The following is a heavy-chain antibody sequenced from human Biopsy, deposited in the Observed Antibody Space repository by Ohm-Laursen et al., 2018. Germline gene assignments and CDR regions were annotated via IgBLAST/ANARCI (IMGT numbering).Heavy chain of an antibody. CDR3: SRGQDSSYLAYGMDV. J-gene: IGHJ6*02. D-gene: IGHD6-19*01. CDR2: IYNRGST. Sequence: SETLSLTCTVSGGSISSHYWSWIRQPPGKGLEWIGYIYNRGSTKYNSSLKSRVTISVDTSKNQFSLTLRSVTAADTAMYYCSRGQDSSYLAYGMDVWGQGTTVTVSS. CDR1: GGSISSHY. V-gene: IGHV4-59*11.